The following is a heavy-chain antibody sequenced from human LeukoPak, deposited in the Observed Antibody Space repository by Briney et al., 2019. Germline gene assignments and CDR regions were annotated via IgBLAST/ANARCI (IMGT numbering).Heavy chain of an antibody. J-gene: IGHJ2*01. CDR1: GGSISSGGYY. D-gene: IGHD2-2*01. Sequence: SSETLSLTCTVSGGSISSGGYYWSWIRQHLGKGLEWIGYIYYSGSTYYNPSLKSRVTISVDTSKNQFSLKLSSVTAADTAVYYCARGYCSSTSCYRGAWYFDPWGRGTLVTVSS. CDR3: ARGYCSSTSCYRGAWYFDP. V-gene: IGHV4-31*03. CDR2: IYYSGST.